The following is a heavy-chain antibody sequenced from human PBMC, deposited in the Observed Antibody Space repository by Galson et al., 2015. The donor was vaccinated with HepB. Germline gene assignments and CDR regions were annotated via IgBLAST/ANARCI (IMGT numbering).Heavy chain of an antibody. V-gene: IGHV1-24*01. D-gene: IGHD3-22*01. CDR3: TSPANYDTSGHYYFDY. Sequence: SVKVSCKVSGYSFSEASMHWVRQAPGEGLEWLGGFDPEDGEVIYAQRFKGRVTMTEDSSKDTAYMELSSLRSEDTAIYYCTSPANYDTSGHYYFDYWGQGTLVTVSS. CDR1: GYSFSEAS. J-gene: IGHJ4*02. CDR2: FDPEDGEV.